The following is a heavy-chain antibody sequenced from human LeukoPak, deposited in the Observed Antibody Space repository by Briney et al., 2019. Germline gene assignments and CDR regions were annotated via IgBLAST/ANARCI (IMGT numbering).Heavy chain of an antibody. D-gene: IGHD3-22*01. CDR2: INPNSGGT. J-gene: IGHJ4*02. V-gene: IGHV1-2*02. Sequence: ASAKVSCMASGYTFTGYYMHWVRQAPGQGLEWMGWINPNSGGTNYAQNFQGRVTMTRDTSISTAYMEVSRLRSDDTAVYYCAREDSSGYDYWGQGTLVTVSS. CDR3: AREDSSGYDY. CDR1: GYTFTGYY.